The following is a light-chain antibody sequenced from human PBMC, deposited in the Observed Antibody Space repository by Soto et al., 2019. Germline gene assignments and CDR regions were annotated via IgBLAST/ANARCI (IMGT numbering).Light chain of an antibody. CDR3: SSYTRSSTVV. J-gene: IGLJ2*01. CDR2: EVS. CDR1: SSDVGGYNY. V-gene: IGLV2-14*01. Sequence: QSALTQPASVSGSPGQSITISCTGTSSDVGGYNYVSWYQQHPGKAPKLMIYEVSNRTSGVSNRFSGSKSGNTASLTVSGLQADDEADYYCSSYTRSSTVVFGGGTKLTVL.